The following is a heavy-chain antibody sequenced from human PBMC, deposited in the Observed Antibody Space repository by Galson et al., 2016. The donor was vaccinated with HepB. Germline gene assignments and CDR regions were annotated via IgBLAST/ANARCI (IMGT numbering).Heavy chain of an antibody. CDR2: VFYDDSRK. CDR3: VRDISSSHFDF. J-gene: IGHJ2*01. V-gene: IGHV3-33*01. Sequence: SLRLSCAASGFLFSDYGMHWVRQAPGKGLEWVAVVFYDDSRKYYADFVKGRFSISRDNSKCSLYLDMSSLRAEDTAVYYCVRDISSSHFDFWGRGTLVTVTS. D-gene: IGHD2-2*01. CDR1: GFLFSDYG.